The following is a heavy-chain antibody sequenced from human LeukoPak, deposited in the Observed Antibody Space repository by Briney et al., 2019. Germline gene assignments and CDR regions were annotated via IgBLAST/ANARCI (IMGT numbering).Heavy chain of an antibody. Sequence: GGSLRLSCAASGFTFSSYGMHWVRQAPGKGLEGVAVISYDGGHTYYTDAVKGRFTISRDNSKNILYLQMNSLRAEDTAVYYCAKGENSKTYPVSGYWGQGTLVTVSS. D-gene: IGHD2/OR15-2a*01. V-gene: IGHV3-30*18. CDR1: GFTFSSYG. J-gene: IGHJ4*02. CDR3: AKGENSKTYPVSGY. CDR2: ISYDGGHT.